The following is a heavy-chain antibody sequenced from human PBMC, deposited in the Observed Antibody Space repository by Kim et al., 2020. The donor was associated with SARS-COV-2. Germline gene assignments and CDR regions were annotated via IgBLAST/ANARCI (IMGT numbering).Heavy chain of an antibody. CDR3: ARGSGGDFAL. Sequence: ASVKVSCKTSGYNFLNYDINWVRRATGQGLEWVGWVNPRKGTTGYAQKFRGRVTMTRDTSTRTFYMELSGLTSDDTAVYYCARGSGGDFALWGQGTLVTVSS. D-gene: IGHD1-26*01. V-gene: IGHV1-8*01. CDR1: GYNFLNYD. J-gene: IGHJ4*02. CDR2: VNPRKGTT.